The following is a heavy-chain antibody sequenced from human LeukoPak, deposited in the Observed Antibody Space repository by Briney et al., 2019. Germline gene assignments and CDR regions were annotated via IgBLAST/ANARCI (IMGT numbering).Heavy chain of an antibody. D-gene: IGHD4-23*01. CDR2: INSDGSST. CDR3: ARVGYSAQVEY. CDR1: GFTFSSNW. J-gene: IGHJ4*02. Sequence: GGSLRLSCAASGFTFSSNWMHWVRQAPGTGLGWVSRINSDGSSTSYADSVKGRFTISRDNAKNTLYLQMNSLRAEDTAVYYCARVGYSAQVEYWGQGTLVTVSS. V-gene: IGHV3-74*01.